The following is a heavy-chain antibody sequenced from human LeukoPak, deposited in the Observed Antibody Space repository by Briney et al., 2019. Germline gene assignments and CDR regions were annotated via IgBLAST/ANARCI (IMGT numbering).Heavy chain of an antibody. V-gene: IGHV1-8*03. J-gene: IGHJ6*03. CDR1: GYTFTSYD. CDR2: MNPNSGNT. CDR3: AGAPNDYTSYYYYYYMDV. D-gene: IGHD3-16*01. Sequence: ASVKVSCKASGYTFTSYDINWVRQATGQGLEWMGWMNPNSGNTGYAQKFQGRVTITRNTSISTAYMELSSLRSEDTAVYYCAGAPNDYTSYYYYYYMDVWGKGTTVTVSS.